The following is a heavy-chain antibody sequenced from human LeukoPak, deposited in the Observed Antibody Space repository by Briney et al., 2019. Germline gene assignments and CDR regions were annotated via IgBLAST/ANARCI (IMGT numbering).Heavy chain of an antibody. CDR2: INHSGST. V-gene: IGHV4-34*01. Sequence: SETLSLTCAVYGGSFSGYYWSWIRQPPGKGLEWIGEINHSGSTNYNPSLKSRVTISVDTSKNQFSLKLSSVTAADTAEYYCARKGVGYSYGYAAFDIWGQGTMVTVSS. CDR1: GGSFSGYY. CDR3: ARKGVGYSYGYAAFDI. D-gene: IGHD5-18*01. J-gene: IGHJ3*02.